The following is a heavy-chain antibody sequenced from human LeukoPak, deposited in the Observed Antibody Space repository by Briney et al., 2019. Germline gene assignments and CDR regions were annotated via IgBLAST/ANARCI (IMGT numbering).Heavy chain of an antibody. CDR3: ARAYYYDSSGYSSYWYFDL. CDR1: GGSISSYY. D-gene: IGHD3-22*01. Sequence: SETLSLTCTVSGGSISSYYWSCIRQPPGKGLVWVGYSYCSGSTNYNPSLKSRVTISVDTSKNQFSLKLSSVTAADTAVYYCARAYYYDSSGYSSYWYFDLWGRGTLVTVSS. CDR2: SYCSGST. J-gene: IGHJ2*01. V-gene: IGHV4-59*01.